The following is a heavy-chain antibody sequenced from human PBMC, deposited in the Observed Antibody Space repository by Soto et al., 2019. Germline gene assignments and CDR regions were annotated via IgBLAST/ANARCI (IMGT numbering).Heavy chain of an antibody. D-gene: IGHD6-19*01. Sequence: QVQLVESGGGVVQPGRSLRLSCAASGFTFSSYGMHWVRQTPGKGLEWVAVISYDGSNKYYVDSVKGRFAISRDDSNTLYLQMNSLRAEDTAVYFCARDLPVAGRSWPCYWGQGTLVAVSS. CDR3: ARDLPVAGRSWPCY. V-gene: IGHV3-30*03. J-gene: IGHJ4*02. CDR1: GFTFSSYG. CDR2: ISYDGSNK.